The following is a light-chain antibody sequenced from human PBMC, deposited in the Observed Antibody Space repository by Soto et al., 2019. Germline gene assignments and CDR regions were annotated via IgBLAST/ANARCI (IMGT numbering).Light chain of an antibody. CDR2: DAS. J-gene: IGKJ5*01. V-gene: IGKV3D-20*02. Sequence: IVLTQSPGTLSLSPWERATLSCRASQSVSSTYLAWYQQRPGQAPRLLIYDASTRAAGIPARFIGSGSGTDFTLTISSLEPEDSAVYYCQQRSNWLFTFGQGTRLEIK. CDR1: QSVSSTY. CDR3: QQRSNWLFT.